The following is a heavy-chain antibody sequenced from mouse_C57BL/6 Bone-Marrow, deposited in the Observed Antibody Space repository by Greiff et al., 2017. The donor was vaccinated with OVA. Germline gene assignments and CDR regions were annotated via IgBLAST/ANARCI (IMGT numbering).Heavy chain of an antibody. Sequence: VQLQQSGAELARPGASVKLSCKASGYTFTSYGISWVKQRTGQGLEWIGEIYPRSGNTYYNEKFKGKATLTADKSSSTAYMELRSLTSEDSAVYFGARWPYDYHFDYWGQGTTLTVSS. V-gene: IGHV1-81*01. CDR1: GYTFTSYG. D-gene: IGHD2-4*01. CDR2: IYPRSGNT. J-gene: IGHJ2*01. CDR3: ARWPYDYHFDY.